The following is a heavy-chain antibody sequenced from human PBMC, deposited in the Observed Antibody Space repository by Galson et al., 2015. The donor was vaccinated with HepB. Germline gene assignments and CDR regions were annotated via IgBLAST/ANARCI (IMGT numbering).Heavy chain of an antibody. Sequence: SMRLSCAVSGFTFSDYAMTWVRQAPGKELKWVSLITRSGGAKYYTDSVKGRFTVSRDNSNNTLFLDMYSLRAEDTAIYYCVTDRLRTTSPVPIVWGQGTLVSVSS. D-gene: IGHD1-1*01. CDR3: VTDRLRTTSPVPIV. V-gene: IGHV3-23*01. CDR1: GFTFSDYA. J-gene: IGHJ4*02. CDR2: ITRSGGAK.